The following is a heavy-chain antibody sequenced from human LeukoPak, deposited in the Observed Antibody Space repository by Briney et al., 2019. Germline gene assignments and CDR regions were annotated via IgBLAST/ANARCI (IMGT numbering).Heavy chain of an antibody. V-gene: IGHV6-1*01. CDR2: TYYRSKWYN. J-gene: IGHJ5*02. D-gene: IGHD6-6*01. CDR1: GDSVSSNSAA. CDR3: ARDAWSSSSWFDP. Sequence: SQTLSLTCAISGDSVSSNSAAWNWIRPSPSRDLEWLGRTYYRSKWYNDYAVSVKSRITINPDTSKNQFSLQLNSVTPEDTAVYYCARDAWSSSSWFDPWGQGTLVTVSS.